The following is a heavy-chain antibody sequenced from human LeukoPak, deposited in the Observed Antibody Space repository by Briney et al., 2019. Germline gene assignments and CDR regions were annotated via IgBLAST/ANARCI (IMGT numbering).Heavy chain of an antibody. V-gene: IGHV3-48*01. CDR3: ARDQRDDAFDI. J-gene: IGHJ3*02. Sequence: PGGSLRLSCAASGFTFSSYSMNWVRQAPGKGLEWVSYISSSSSTIYYADSVKGRFTISRDNAKNSLYLQMNGLRAEDTAVYYCARDQRDDAFDIWGQGTMVTVSS. CDR1: GFTFSSYS. CDR2: ISSSSSTI.